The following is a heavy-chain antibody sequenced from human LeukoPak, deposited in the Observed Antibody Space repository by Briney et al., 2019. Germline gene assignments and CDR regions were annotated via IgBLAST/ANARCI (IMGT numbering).Heavy chain of an antibody. CDR3: ATDIVVVVAATTPNDY. D-gene: IGHD2-15*01. CDR1: GFTVSSNY. Sequence: PGGSLRLSCAASGFTVSSNYMSWVRQAPGKGLEWVANIKQDGSEKYYVDSVKGRFTISRDNAKNSLYLQMNGLRAEDTAVYYCATDIVVVVAATTPNDYWGQGTLVTVSS. J-gene: IGHJ4*02. V-gene: IGHV3-7*01. CDR2: IKQDGSEK.